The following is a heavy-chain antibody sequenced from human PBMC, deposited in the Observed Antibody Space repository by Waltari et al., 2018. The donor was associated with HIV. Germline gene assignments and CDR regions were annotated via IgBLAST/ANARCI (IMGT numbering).Heavy chain of an antibody. Sequence: QVQLQESGPGLVKPSQTLSLTCTVSGGSISSGGYYWSWIRQHPGKGLEWIGYIYYSGSTHYNPSLKSRVTISGDTSKNQFSLKLSAVTAADTAVYYCVMGWSGGSRWNCYYGMDVWGQGTTVTVSS. D-gene: IGHD2-15*01. CDR2: IYYSGST. V-gene: IGHV4-31*03. CDR3: VMGWSGGSRWNCYYGMDV. J-gene: IGHJ6*02. CDR1: GGSISSGGYY.